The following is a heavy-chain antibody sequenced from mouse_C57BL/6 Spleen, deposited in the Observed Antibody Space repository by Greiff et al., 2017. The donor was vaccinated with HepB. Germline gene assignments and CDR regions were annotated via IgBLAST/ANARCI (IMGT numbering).Heavy chain of an antibody. J-gene: IGHJ3*01. CDR1: GYTFTSYW. V-gene: IGHV1-64*01. D-gene: IGHD1-1*01. CDR3: ARDLFDGSSYDGFAY. CDR2: IHPNSGST. Sequence: VQLQQSGAELVKPGASVKLSCKASGYTFTSYWMHWVKQRPGQGLEWIGMIHPNSGSTNYNEKFKSKATLTVDKSSSTAYMQLSSLTSEDSAVYYCARDLFDGSSYDGFAYWGQGTLVTVSA.